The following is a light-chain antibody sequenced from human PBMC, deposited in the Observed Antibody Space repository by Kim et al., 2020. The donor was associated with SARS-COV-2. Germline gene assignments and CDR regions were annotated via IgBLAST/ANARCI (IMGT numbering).Light chain of an antibody. V-gene: IGKV1-39*01. J-gene: IGKJ4*01. CDR1: QNINKH. CDR2: AAD. Sequence: THGGHRSTLHSRPGQNINKHLEWKNKKAGCAPELLIYAADNVEGGVLSRCSGSGCETDFSLTISSRQPEEFATYFCQQNDISPLTFCAGSKMGIK. CDR3: QQNDISPLT.